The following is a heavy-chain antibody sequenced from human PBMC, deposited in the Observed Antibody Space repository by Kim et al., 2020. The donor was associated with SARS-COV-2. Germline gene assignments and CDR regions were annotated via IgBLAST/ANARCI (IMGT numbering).Heavy chain of an antibody. D-gene: IGHD3-3*02. CDR1: GFTFSGSP. Sequence: GGSLRLSCAAAGFTFSGSPLHWVRQASGKGLEWVGRIRSKANSYATGYAASVKGRFTISRDDSKNTAYLEMRGLKTEDTALYYCTRITATPLAFWDAFDIWGQETMVTVSS. CDR2: IRSKANSYAT. J-gene: IGHJ3*02. CDR3: TRITATPLAFWDAFDI. V-gene: IGHV3-73*01.